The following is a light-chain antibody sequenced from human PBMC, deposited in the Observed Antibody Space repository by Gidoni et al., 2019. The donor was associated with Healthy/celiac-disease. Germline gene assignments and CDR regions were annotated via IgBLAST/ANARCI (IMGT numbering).Light chain of an antibody. CDR1: SSHIGSNY. Sequence: SVLTQPPSASETPGQRVTISCSGSSSHIGSNYVYWYQQLPGTAPKLIFYRNNQRLYGVPDRFSGSKSVTSASLAISGLRSEDEADYYCAVWDDSLSAVVFGGGTKLTVL. CDR2: RNN. V-gene: IGLV1-47*01. CDR3: AVWDDSLSAVV. J-gene: IGLJ2*01.